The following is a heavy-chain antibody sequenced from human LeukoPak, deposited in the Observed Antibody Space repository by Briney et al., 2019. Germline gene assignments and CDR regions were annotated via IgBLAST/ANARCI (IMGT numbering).Heavy chain of an antibody. J-gene: IGHJ4*02. V-gene: IGHV3-7*01. Sequence: GGSLRLSCAASGFTFNNYWMTWVRQAPGKGLEWVASIRDDGSAKYYVDSVKGRFTISRDNSKNTLYLQMNSLRAEDTAVYYCAKDLLVATTNLFDYWGQGTLVTVSS. CDR1: GFTFNNYW. CDR2: IRDDGSAK. D-gene: IGHD5-12*01. CDR3: AKDLLVATTNLFDY.